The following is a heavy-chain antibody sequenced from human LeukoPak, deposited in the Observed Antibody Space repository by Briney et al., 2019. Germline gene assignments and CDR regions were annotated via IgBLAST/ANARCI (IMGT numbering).Heavy chain of an antibody. CDR1: GYTFTSYG. CDR3: ARISGSYHYFDY. D-gene: IGHD1-26*01. CDR2: ISAYNGNT. J-gene: IGHJ4*02. V-gene: IGHV1-18*01. Sequence: ASVKVSCKASGYTFTSYGISWVRQAPGQGLEWMGWISAYNGNTNYAQKLQGRVTMTTDTSTSTAYMELSSLRSEDTAVYYCARISGSYHYFDYWGQGTLVTVSS.